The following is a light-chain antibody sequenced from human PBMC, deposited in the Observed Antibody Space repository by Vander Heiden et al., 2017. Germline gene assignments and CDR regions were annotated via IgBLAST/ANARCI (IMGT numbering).Light chain of an antibody. CDR2: AAS. CDR3: QRENGAPHT. Sequence: DIQMTQSPSSLSASVGDRVTITCRASQGISNYLAWYQQKPGKVPKLLIYAASTLQSGVPSRFSGSASGTDFTLTISILHPEDVATYYCQRENGAPHTFGQGTKMEIK. CDR1: QGISNY. V-gene: IGKV1-27*01. J-gene: IGKJ2*01.